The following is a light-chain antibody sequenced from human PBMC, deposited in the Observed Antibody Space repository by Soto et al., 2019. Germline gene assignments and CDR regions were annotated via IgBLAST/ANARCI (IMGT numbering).Light chain of an antibody. CDR3: QQYYSTPPFT. J-gene: IGKJ3*01. V-gene: IGKV4-1*01. Sequence: DIVMTQSPDSLAVSLGERATINCKSSQSVFYSSNNKNYLAWYQQKPGQPPKLLIYLSSTRESGVPDRFSGSGYGTDFTLTISSLQAEDVAVYYCQQYYSTPPFTFGPGTKVDIK. CDR2: LSS. CDR1: QSVFYSSNNKNY.